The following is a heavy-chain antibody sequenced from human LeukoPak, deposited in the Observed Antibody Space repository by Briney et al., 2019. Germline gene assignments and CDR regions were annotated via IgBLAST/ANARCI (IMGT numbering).Heavy chain of an antibody. V-gene: IGHV4-61*05. CDR1: GGSISSSSYY. CDR3: ARGGSNFDY. Sequence: SETLSLTCTVSGGSISSSSYYWGWIRQPPGKGLEWIGYIYYSGSTNYNPSLKSRVTMSVDTSKNQFSLKLSSVSGADTAVYYCARGGSNFDYWGQGTRVTVSS. CDR2: IYYSGST. J-gene: IGHJ4*02. D-gene: IGHD3-16*01.